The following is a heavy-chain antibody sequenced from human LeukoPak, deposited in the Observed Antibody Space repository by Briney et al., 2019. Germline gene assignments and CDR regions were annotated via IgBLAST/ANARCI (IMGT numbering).Heavy chain of an antibody. CDR1: GFTVSIYS. CDR2: ISNNGGSS. D-gene: IGHD4-17*01. CDR3: AREGAINDYGDHRPFDF. J-gene: IGHJ4*02. V-gene: IGHV3-64*01. Sequence: PGGSLRLSXAVSGFTVSIYSMAWVRQRPGKGLEYVSSISNNGGSSHYGNSVKGRFNISRDNSKNTLYLQMGSLRAEDMAVYYCAREGAINDYGDHRPFDFRGQGTLVAVSS.